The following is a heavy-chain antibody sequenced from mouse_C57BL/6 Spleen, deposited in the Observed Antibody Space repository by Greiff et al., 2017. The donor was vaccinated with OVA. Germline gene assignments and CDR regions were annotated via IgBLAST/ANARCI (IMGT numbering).Heavy chain of an antibody. CDR1: GFTFSDAW. CDR3: TRGPSNWGYFDY. J-gene: IGHJ2*01. V-gene: IGHV6-6*01. Sequence: EVKLMESGGGLVQPGGSMKLSCAASGFTFSDAWMDWVRQSPEKGLEWVAEIRNKANNHATYYAESVKGRFTISRDDSKSSVYLQMNSLRAEDTGIYYCTRGPSNWGYFDYWGQGTTLTVSS. D-gene: IGHD4-1*01. CDR2: IRNKANNHAT.